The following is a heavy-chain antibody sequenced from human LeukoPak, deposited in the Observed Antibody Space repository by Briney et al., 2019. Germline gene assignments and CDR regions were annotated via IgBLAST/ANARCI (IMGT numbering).Heavy chain of an antibody. CDR3: AREYGDDNWFDP. D-gene: IGHD2-21*02. CDR1: GGSISSGDYY. Sequence: PSETLSLTCTVSGGSISSGDYYWSWIRQPPGKGLEWIGYIYYSGSTYYNPSLKSRVTISVDTSKNQFSLKLSSVTAADTAVYYCAREYGDDNWFDPWGQGTLVTVSS. V-gene: IGHV4-30-4*01. J-gene: IGHJ5*02. CDR2: IYYSGST.